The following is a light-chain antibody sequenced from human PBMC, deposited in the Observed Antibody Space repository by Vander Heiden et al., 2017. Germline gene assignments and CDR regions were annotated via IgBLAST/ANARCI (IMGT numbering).Light chain of an antibody. Sequence: SYVLTQPPSVSVATGETASITCDGNNIGGKSVQWFQQKAAQAPLLVVYDDSDRPSGIPERFSGSNSGNTATLTINRAEVGDEADYYCQVWDGSTDYVVFGGGTRLTVL. V-gene: IGLV3-21*02. CDR2: DDS. CDR3: QVWDGSTDYVV. CDR1: NIGGKS. J-gene: IGLJ2*01.